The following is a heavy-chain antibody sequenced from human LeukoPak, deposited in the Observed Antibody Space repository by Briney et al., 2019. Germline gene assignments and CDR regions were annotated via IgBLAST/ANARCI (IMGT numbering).Heavy chain of an antibody. CDR1: GFTFSSYS. CDR3: ASLYDILTGSPVIWSY. V-gene: IGHV3-30*02. D-gene: IGHD3-9*01. Sequence: PGGFLRLSWAASGFTFSSYSMHWVRQAPGKGLEWVAFIRYDGSNKYHADSVKGRFTISRDNSKNTLYLQMNSLRAEDTAVYYCASLYDILTGSPVIWSYWGQGTLVTVSS. J-gene: IGHJ4*02. CDR2: IRYDGSNK.